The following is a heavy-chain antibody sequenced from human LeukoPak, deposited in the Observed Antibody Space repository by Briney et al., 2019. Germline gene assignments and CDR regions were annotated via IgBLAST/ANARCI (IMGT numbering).Heavy chain of an antibody. V-gene: IGHV3-74*01. CDR1: GFTFSTYW. CDR2: ITSDGSST. D-gene: IGHD4-23*01. J-gene: IGHJ4*02. CDR3: ARHLTYGGWNS. Sequence: GGSLRLSCAASGFTFSTYWMQWVRQAPGKGLVWVSRITSDGSSTSYADSVKGRSTISRDNAKNTLYLQMNSLRADDTAVYFCARHLTYGGWNSWGQGTLVTVSS.